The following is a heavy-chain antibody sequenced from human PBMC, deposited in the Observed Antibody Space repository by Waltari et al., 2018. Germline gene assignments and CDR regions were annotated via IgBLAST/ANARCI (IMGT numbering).Heavy chain of an antibody. J-gene: IGHJ4*02. CDR2: IIPIFGTA. V-gene: IGHV1-69*01. Sequence: VPPGEAGAGGEKPGSLVKVSCQASGGNLSRYAYNRVRQAPGQGLEWMGGIIPIFGTANYAQKFQGRVTITADESTSTAYMELSSLRSEDTAVYYCARTPMIVVKGYYFDYWGQGTLVTVSS. D-gene: IGHD3-22*01. CDR3: ARTPMIVVKGYYFDY. CDR1: GGNLSRYA.